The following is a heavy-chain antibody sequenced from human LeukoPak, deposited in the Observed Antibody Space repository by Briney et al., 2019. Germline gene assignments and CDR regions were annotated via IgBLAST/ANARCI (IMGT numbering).Heavy chain of an antibody. J-gene: IGHJ4*02. CDR2: INHSGST. CDR1: GGSFSGYY. V-gene: IGHV4-34*01. Sequence: SETLSLTCAVYGGSFSGYYWSWIRQPPGKGLEWIGEINHSGSTNYNPSLKSRVTISVDTSKNQFSLKLSSVTAADTAVYYCASPSRDIVNDYWGQGTLVTVSS. D-gene: IGHD2-15*01. CDR3: ASPSRDIVNDY.